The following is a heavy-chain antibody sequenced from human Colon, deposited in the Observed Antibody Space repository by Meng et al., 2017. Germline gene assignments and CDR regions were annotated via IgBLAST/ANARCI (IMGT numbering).Heavy chain of an antibody. CDR2: MSDSGTT. D-gene: IGHD4-17*01. Sequence: QVHLHESGPGLVGPSDDLSLVCTVSGVSIKSAAYHWSWVRQHPGKGLEYIGFMSDSGTTDYNPSLRSRVSISEIGSSKNQFSLTLRSVTAADTATYFCARDTLYGTDYWGQGVLVTVSS. CDR1: GVSIKSAAYH. CDR3: ARDTLYGTDY. V-gene: IGHV4-31*03. J-gene: IGHJ4*02.